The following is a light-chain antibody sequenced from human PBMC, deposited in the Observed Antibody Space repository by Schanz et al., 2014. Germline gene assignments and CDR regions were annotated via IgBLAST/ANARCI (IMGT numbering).Light chain of an antibody. V-gene: IGKV3-20*01. CDR3: QHYSLSPL. J-gene: IGKJ1*01. CDR1: QGVTSNY. CDR2: GAS. Sequence: EVVLTQSPGSLSLSPGERGTLSCRASQGVTSNYLAWYQQRPGQAPNVLIYGASRRATGIPDRFSGSGSGTDFTLTISRLEPEDFAVYYCQHYSLSPLFGQGTKVDI.